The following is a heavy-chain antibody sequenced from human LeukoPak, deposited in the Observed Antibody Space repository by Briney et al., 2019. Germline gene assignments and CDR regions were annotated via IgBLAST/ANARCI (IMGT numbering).Heavy chain of an antibody. V-gene: IGHV3-7*01. J-gene: IGHJ4*02. CDR3: ARDVVGSLDY. D-gene: IGHD1-26*01. Sequence: GGSLRLSCAAPGFTFSTYWMAWVRQAPGKGLEWVANIKGDESARHPADSVKGRFTISRDNTQNSVYLQMSNLRGDDTPVYYCARDVVGSLDYWGQGTLVTVSS. CDR1: GFTFSTYW. CDR2: IKGDESAR.